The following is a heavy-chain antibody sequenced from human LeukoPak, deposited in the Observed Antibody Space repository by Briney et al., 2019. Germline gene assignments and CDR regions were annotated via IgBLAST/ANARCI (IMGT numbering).Heavy chain of an antibody. D-gene: IGHD2-21*02. V-gene: IGHV3-30-3*01. J-gene: IGHJ2*01. CDR3: ARPVVTAIMIAWYFDL. Sequence: GRSLRLSCAASGFTFSSYAMHWVRQAPGEGLEWVAVISYDGSNKYYADSVKGRFTISRDNSKNTLYLQMNSLRAEDTAVYYCARPVVTAIMIAWYFDLWGRGTLVTVSS. CDR2: ISYDGSNK. CDR1: GFTFSSYA.